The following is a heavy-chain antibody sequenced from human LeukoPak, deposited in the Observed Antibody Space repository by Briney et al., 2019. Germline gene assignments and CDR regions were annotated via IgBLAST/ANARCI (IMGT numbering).Heavy chain of an antibody. J-gene: IGHJ5*02. V-gene: IGHV4-34*01. Sequence: SETLSPTCAVYGGSFSGYYWSWIRQPPGKGLEWIGEINHSGSTNYNPSLKSRVTISVDTSKNQFSLKLSSVTAADTAVYYCARGTGASWFDPWGQGTLVTVSS. CDR2: INHSGST. CDR1: GGSFSGYY. CDR3: ARGTGASWFDP.